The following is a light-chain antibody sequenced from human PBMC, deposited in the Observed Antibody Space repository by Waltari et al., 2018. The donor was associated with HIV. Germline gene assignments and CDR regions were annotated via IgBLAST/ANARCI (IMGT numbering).Light chain of an antibody. CDR1: SSDVGGYNY. J-gene: IGLJ2*01. V-gene: IGLV2-11*01. CDR3: CSYAGSYSYVV. CDR2: DVN. Sequence: QSALTQPRSVSGSPVQSVTMSCSGTSSDVGGYNYVSWYQQHPGKAPKLMIYDVNKRPSGVPDRFAGSKSGNTASLTISGLQAEDEADYYCCSYAGSYSYVVLGGGTKLTVL.